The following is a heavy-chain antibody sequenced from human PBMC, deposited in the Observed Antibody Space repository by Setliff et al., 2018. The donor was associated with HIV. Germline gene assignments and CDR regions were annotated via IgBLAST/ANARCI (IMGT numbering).Heavy chain of an antibody. Sequence: SVKVSCKASGGTFSNYAFSWVRQAPGQGLEWMGGLIPIVDITKSTQKFRDRVTFTADESTKTAQMELSGLTFEDTAVYYCARLMHYYDSFWVLWRENYFDSWGRGTLVTVSS. J-gene: IGHJ4*01. CDR3: ARLMHYYDSFWVLWRENYFDS. D-gene: IGHD3-22*01. CDR2: LIPIVDIT. V-gene: IGHV1-69*10. CDR1: GGTFSNYA.